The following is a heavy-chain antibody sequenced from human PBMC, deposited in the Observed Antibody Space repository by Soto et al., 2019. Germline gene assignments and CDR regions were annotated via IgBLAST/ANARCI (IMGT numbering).Heavy chain of an antibody. J-gene: IGHJ3*02. V-gene: IGHV1-69*04. Sequence: SVKVSCKASGYTFTSYAISWVRQAPGQGLEWMGRIIPILGIANYAQKLQGRATITADKSTSTAYMELSSLRSEDTAVYYCARRTHGITTVVTPGACDSWGQGTMVTVSS. D-gene: IGHD4-17*01. CDR3: ARRTHGITTVVTPGACDS. CDR1: GYTFTSYA. CDR2: IIPILGIA.